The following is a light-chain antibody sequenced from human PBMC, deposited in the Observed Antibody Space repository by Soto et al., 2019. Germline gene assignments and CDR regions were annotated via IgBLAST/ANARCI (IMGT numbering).Light chain of an antibody. V-gene: IGKV3-20*01. CDR2: GAS. CDR1: QSVGSSY. Sequence: EIVLTQSPGTLSLSPGERATLSCRASQSVGSSYLAWYQQKPGQAPRLLIYGASSRATGIPDRFSGSGSGTDFTLTIRRLEPEDFAVYYCQQYDSSPWTFGQGTKVEIK. J-gene: IGKJ1*01. CDR3: QQYDSSPWT.